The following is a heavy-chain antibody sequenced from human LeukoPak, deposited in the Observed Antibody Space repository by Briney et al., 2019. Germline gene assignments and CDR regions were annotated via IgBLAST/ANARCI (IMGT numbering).Heavy chain of an antibody. CDR1: AFTFSDYY. CDR3: ARDGKNYDYDY. D-gene: IGHD1-7*01. J-gene: IGHJ4*02. Sequence: GGSLRLSCAASAFTFSDYYMSWIRQAPGKGLEWVSYISTSGNTKYYVDSVKGRFTISRDNAKNSLYLQMNSLRAEDTAVYYCARDGKNYDYDYWGQGTLVTVSS. V-gene: IGHV3-11*04. CDR2: ISTSGNTK.